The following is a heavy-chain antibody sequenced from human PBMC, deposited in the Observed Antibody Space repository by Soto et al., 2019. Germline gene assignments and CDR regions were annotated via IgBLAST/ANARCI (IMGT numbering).Heavy chain of an antibody. Sequence: ASVKVSCKGIGYIFTSHYIHWVRRAPGQGLEWMGTIPPGGVNIAYAQKFQGRVTITKDTSTSTVYMELTSLTSEDTALYYCAIDRSGQQSIWWFYPWGQEPLFTV. J-gene: IGHJ5*02. CDR2: IPPGGVNI. V-gene: IGHV1-46*03. D-gene: IGHD3-3*01. CDR1: GYIFTSHY. CDR3: AIDRSGQQSIWWFYP.